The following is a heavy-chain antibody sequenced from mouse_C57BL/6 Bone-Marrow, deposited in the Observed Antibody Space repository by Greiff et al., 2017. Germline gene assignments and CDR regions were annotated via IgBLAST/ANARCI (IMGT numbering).Heavy chain of an antibody. D-gene: IGHD1-1*01. CDR1: GYTFTSYG. J-gene: IGHJ2*01. V-gene: IGHV1-81*01. CDR2: IYPRSGNT. CDR3: ASYYGSRVNY. Sequence: VQLQESGAELARPGASVKLSCKASGYTFTSYGISWVKQRTGQGLEWIGEIYPRSGNTYYNEKFKGKATLTAAKSSSTAYMELRSLTSEDSAVYFCASYYGSRVNYWGQGTTLTVAS.